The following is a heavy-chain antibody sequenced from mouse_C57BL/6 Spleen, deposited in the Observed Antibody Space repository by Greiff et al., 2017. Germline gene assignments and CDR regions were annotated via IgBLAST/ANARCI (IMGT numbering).Heavy chain of an antibody. CDR1: GYSFTGYF. J-gene: IGHJ1*03. Sequence: VQLQQSGPELVKPGDSVKISCKASGYSFTGYFMNWVMQSHGKSLEWIGRINPYNGDTFYNQKFKGKATLTVDKSSSTAHMELRSLTSEDSAVYYCATGSSTWYFDVWGTGTTVTVSS. V-gene: IGHV1-20*01. CDR3: ATGSSTWYFDV. D-gene: IGHD1-1*01. CDR2: INPYNGDT.